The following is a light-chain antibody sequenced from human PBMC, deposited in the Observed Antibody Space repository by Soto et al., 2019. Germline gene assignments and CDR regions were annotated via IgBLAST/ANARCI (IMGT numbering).Light chain of an antibody. CDR2: IAF. V-gene: IGKV1-6*01. Sequence: AIQMTQSPTSLSAFVGDSVTITCRASQGIRNDLGWYQQKPGKAPRLLIYIAFSLHSGVPSRFSGSGSGTDFTLTISSLQPEDSATYYCLHDYNYPRPFGQGPKVDIK. J-gene: IGKJ1*01. CDR3: LHDYNYPRP. CDR1: QGIRND.